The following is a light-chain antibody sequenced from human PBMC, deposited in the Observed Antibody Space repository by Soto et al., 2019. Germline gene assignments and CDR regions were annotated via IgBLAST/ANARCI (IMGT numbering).Light chain of an antibody. Sequence: DIQMTQSPSSLSASVGDRVTITCRASQSISSYLNWYQQKPGKAPKLLIYAASSLQSGVPSRFSGSGSGTDFTLTISSLQPEDFATYYCQQSYSIHALTFGGGTKVELK. V-gene: IGKV1-39*01. CDR1: QSISSY. CDR3: QQSYSIHALT. CDR2: AAS. J-gene: IGKJ4*01.